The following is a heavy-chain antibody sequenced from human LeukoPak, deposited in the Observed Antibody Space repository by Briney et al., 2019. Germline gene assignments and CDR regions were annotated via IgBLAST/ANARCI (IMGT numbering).Heavy chain of an antibody. CDR1: GFTFSSFE. J-gene: IGHJ4*02. Sequence: GGSPRLSCAASGFTFSSFEMNWVRQAPGKGLEWVSHISSSGGTIYHADSVRGRFTISRDNAKNSLYLQMNSLRVEDTAVYYCARDTFGDTAMDLLDYWGQGTLVTVSS. CDR3: ARDTFGDTAMDLLDY. V-gene: IGHV3-48*03. CDR2: ISSSGGTI. D-gene: IGHD5-18*01.